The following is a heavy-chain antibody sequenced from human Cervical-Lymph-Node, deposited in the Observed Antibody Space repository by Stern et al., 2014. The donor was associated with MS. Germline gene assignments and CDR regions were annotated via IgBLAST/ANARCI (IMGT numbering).Heavy chain of an antibody. J-gene: IGHJ4*02. Sequence: QVQLVQSGAELKKPGASVRVSCKASGYTFSGYFMHWVRQDPGQGPEWMGRINPNTGGTDYAQKFEGGVTMTRDTSITTAYMELSRLRSDDTAVYYCARGGYDPQKGGMFYFDYWGQGTLVTVPS. CDR1: GYTFSGYF. V-gene: IGHV1-2*06. CDR2: INPNTGGT. CDR3: ARGGYDPQKGGMFYFDY. D-gene: IGHD5-18*01.